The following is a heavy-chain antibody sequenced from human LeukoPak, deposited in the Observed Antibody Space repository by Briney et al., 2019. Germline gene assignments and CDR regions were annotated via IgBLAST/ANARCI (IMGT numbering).Heavy chain of an antibody. D-gene: IGHD4-17*01. CDR1: GVTSSSYE. Sequence: GGSLRLSCAASGVTSSSYEMNWVRQAPGKGLEWVSYISSSGSTIYYADSVKGRFTISRDNATNSLYLQMNSLRAEDTAVYYCASEETNGDFGDWGQGTLVTVSS. CDR3: ASEETNGDFGD. J-gene: IGHJ4*02. V-gene: IGHV3-48*03. CDR2: ISSSGSTI.